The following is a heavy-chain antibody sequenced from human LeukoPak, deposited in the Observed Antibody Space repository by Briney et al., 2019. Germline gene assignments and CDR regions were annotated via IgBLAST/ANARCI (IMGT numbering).Heavy chain of an antibody. D-gene: IGHD6-25*01. CDR2: IYHSGST. J-gene: IGHJ4*02. CDR1: GGSISSSNW. V-gene: IGHV4-4*02. CDR3: ARVPSAYYFDY. Sequence: SETLSLTCAVSGGSISSSNWWSWVRQPPGKGLEWIGEIYHSGSTNHNPSLKSRVTISVDKSKNQFSLKLSSVTAADTAVCYCARVPSAYYFDYWGQGTLVTVSS.